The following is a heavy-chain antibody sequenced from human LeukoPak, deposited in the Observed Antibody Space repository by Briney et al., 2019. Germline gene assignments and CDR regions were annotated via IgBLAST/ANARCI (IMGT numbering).Heavy chain of an antibody. J-gene: IGHJ3*02. CDR3: ARALQDYGDYVDAFDI. D-gene: IGHD4-17*01. V-gene: IGHV3-64D*06. Sequence: PGGSLRLSCSASGFTFSSYAMHWVRQAPGKGLEYVSAISSNGGSTYYADSVKGRFTISRDNSKNTLYLQMSSLRAEDTAVYYCARALQDYGDYVDAFDIWGQGTMVTVSS. CDR2: ISSNGGST. CDR1: GFTFSSYA.